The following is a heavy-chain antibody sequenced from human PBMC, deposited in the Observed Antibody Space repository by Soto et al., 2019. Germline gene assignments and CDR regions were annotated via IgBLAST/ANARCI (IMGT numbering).Heavy chain of an antibody. J-gene: IGHJ6*03. Sequence: GGSLRLSCAASGFTFSSYSMNWVRQAPGKGLEWVSYISSSSSTIYYADSVKGRFTISRDNAKNSLYLQMNSLRAEDTAVYYCAREAAMVLIPPSYYMDVWGKGTTVTVSS. V-gene: IGHV3-48*01. D-gene: IGHD5-18*01. CDR3: AREAAMVLIPPSYYMDV. CDR1: GFTFSSYS. CDR2: ISSSSSTI.